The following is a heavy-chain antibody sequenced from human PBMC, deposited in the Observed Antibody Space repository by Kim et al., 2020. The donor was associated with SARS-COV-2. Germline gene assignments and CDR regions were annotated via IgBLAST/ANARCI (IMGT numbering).Heavy chain of an antibody. CDR2: IDYSGTT. CDR1: GDSLSTGGYF. J-gene: IGHJ1*01. Sequence: SETLSLTCTVSGDSLSTGGYFWSWIRQHPGKALEWIGYIDYSGTTFYSHPLKSRAALSIDTSSNQFSLRLRSVTAADTAVYYCAKTTGAQLYSWGQGALV. V-gene: IGHV4-31*03. CDR3: AKTTGAQLYS. D-gene: IGHD7-27*01.